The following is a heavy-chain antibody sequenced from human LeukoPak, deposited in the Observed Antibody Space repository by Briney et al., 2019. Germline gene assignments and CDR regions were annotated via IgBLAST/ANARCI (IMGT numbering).Heavy chain of an antibody. CDR1: GFSVTSNF. V-gene: IGHV3-53*01. CDR2: IFSGGST. J-gene: IGHJ4*02. Sequence: GGSLRLSCAASGFSVTSNFMTWVRQAPGKGLEWVSVIFSGGSTYYADSVKGRFTISRDNSKNTLYLQMNSLRAEDTAVYYCARVRGDFYFDYWGQGSLVTVSS. CDR3: ARVRGDFYFDY. D-gene: IGHD3-16*01.